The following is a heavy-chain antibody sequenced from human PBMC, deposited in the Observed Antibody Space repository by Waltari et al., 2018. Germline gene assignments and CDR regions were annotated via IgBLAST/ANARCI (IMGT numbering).Heavy chain of an antibody. Sequence: QVQLLQSGAEVKKPGASVKVSCTVSGYTLTDLSMHWVRQAPGKGLEWMGSFDPEDDETIYAHKFQGRVTMTEDASTDTAYMELSSLRSEDTAVYYCVIDRPTSFMDVWGQGTTVTVSS. CDR3: VIDRPTSFMDV. V-gene: IGHV1-24*01. CDR1: GYTLTDLS. J-gene: IGHJ6*02. CDR2: FDPEDDET.